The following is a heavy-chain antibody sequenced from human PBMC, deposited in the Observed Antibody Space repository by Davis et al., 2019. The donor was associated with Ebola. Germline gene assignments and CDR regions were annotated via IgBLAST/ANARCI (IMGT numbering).Heavy chain of an antibody. V-gene: IGHV3-33*08. CDR3: AGGFDIVVVVAANDYYGMDV. J-gene: IGHJ6*04. Sequence: GGSLRLSCAASGFTFDKYGMTWVRQAPGKGLEWVAVIWYDGSNKYYADSVKGRFTISRDNSKNTLYLQMNSLRAEDTAVYYCAGGFDIVVVVAANDYYGMDVWGKGTTVTVSS. D-gene: IGHD2-15*01. CDR2: IWYDGSNK. CDR1: GFTFDKYG.